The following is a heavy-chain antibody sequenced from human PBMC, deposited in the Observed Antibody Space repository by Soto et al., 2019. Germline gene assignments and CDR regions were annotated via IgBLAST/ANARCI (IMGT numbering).Heavy chain of an antibody. CDR2: IYSGGST. J-gene: IGHJ2*01. CDR1: GFTVSSNY. CDR3: ARSPRIAAAKGPKPVYWYFDL. Sequence: EVQLVESGGGLVQPGGSLRLSCAASGFTVSSNYMSWVRQAPGQGLEWVSVIYSGGSTYYADSVKGRFTISRHNSKNTLYLQMNSLRAEDTAVYYCARSPRIAAAKGPKPVYWYFDLWGRGTLVTVSS. D-gene: IGHD6-13*01. V-gene: IGHV3-53*04.